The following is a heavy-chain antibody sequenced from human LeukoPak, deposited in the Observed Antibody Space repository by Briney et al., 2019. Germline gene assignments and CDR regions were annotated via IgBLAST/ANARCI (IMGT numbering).Heavy chain of an antibody. CDR2: TWYDGSNN. Sequence: PGRSLRLSCAASGFSFSEHGMHWVRQAPGKGPEWVTVTWYDGSNNHYADSVKGRFTISRDNSKNTVFLEMNSLRAEDTAVYHCARDRYFGSDGFDISGPGTMVIVSS. J-gene: IGHJ3*02. D-gene: IGHD3-10*01. CDR3: ARDRYFGSDGFDI. V-gene: IGHV3-33*01. CDR1: GFSFSEHG.